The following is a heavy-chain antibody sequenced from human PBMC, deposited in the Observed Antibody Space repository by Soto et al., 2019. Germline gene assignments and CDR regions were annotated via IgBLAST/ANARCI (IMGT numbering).Heavy chain of an antibody. V-gene: IGHV5-10-1*01. D-gene: IGHD3-22*01. CDR2: IDPSDSQT. J-gene: IGHJ4*02. Sequence: GESLKISCKGSGYSFAGYWITWVRQKPGKGLGWMGRIDPSDSQTYYSPSFRGHVTISVTKSITTVFLQWSSLRASDTDMYYCARQIYDSDTGPNFQYYFDSWGQGTPFTVSS. CDR3: ARQIYDSDTGPNFQYYFDS. CDR1: GYSFAGYW.